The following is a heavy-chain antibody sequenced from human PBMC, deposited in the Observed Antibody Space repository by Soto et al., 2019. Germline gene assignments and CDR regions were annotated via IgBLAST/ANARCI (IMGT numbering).Heavy chain of an antibody. CDR1: GFSFAGYA. CDR3: VKTETFNGYYNAFDY. D-gene: IGHD3-9*01. J-gene: IGHJ4*02. V-gene: IGHV3-23*01. Sequence: PGGSLRLSCAASGFSFAGYAVAWVRQAPGKGLEWVAAVSGGGASTYYGDSVKGRFTISRDNSRHMVFLQMNNLRAGDTALYYCVKTETFNGYYNAFDYWGRGTRVTVSS. CDR2: VSGGGAST.